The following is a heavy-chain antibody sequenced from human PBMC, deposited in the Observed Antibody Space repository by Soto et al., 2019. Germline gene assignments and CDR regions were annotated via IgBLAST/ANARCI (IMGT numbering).Heavy chain of an antibody. CDR1: GGSISSGDYY. CDR3: ARGSGYYQQKHFDY. V-gene: IGHV4-30-4*01. J-gene: IGHJ4*02. Sequence: ASETLSLTCTVSGGSISSGDYYWSWIRQPPGKGLEWIGYIYYSGSTYYNPSLKSRVTISVDTSKNQFSLKLSSVTAADTAVYYCARGSGYYQQKHFDYWGQGTLVTVSS. D-gene: IGHD3-22*01. CDR2: IYYSGST.